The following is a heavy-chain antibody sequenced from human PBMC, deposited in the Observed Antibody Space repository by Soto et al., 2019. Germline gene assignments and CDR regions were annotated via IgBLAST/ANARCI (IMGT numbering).Heavy chain of an antibody. J-gene: IGHJ4*02. CDR2: INPSGGST. CDR1: GYTFTSYY. Sequence: ASVKVSCKASGYTFTSYYMHWVRQAPGQGLEWMGIINPSGGSTSYEQKFQGRVTMTRDTSTSTVYMELSSLRSEDTAVYYCARTHDSSGYYYRLTLYFDYWGQGTPVTVSS. CDR3: ARTHDSSGYYYRLTLYFDY. D-gene: IGHD3-22*01. V-gene: IGHV1-46*01.